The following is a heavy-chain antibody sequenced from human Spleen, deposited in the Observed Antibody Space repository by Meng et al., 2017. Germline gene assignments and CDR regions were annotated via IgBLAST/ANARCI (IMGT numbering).Heavy chain of an antibody. CDR2: INHSGST. CDR3: AREAYSTSLSSATGFDY. Sequence: QVQLRQRGAGRLKRSETLPRTCVVYGGSFSGCYWNWFRQPPGKGLEWIAEINHSGSTNINPSLKSRVTILADTSKNQFSLKVRSVTAADTAVYYCAREAYSTSLSSATGFDYWGQGTLVTVSS. CDR1: GGSFSGCY. D-gene: IGHD6-13*01. J-gene: IGHJ4*02. V-gene: IGHV4-34*01.